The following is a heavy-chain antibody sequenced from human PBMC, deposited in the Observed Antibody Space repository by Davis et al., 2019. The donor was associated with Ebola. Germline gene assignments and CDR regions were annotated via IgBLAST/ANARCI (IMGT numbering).Heavy chain of an antibody. CDR1: GYTFTNYY. CDR2: INPNSGGT. Sequence: AASVKVSCKASGYTFTNYYMHWVRQAPGQGLEWMGRINPNSGGTNYAQKFQGRVTMTRDTSISTAYMELSRLRSDDTAVYYCARDSYYYYYGMDVWGKGTTVTVSS. V-gene: IGHV1-2*06. CDR3: ARDSYYYYYGMDV. J-gene: IGHJ6*04.